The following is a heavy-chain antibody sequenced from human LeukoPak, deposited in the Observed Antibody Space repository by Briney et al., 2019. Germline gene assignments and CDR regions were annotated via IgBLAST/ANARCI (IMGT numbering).Heavy chain of an antibody. CDR3: ARDPSLVVVTAARDAFDL. J-gene: IGHJ3*01. D-gene: IGHD2-21*02. CDR1: GGTFSSYA. Sequence: SVKVSCKASGGTFSSYAISWGRQAPGQGLEWMGRSIPIRGIANYAQKFQGRVTITADKSTSTDYMQLSSLRSEDTAVYYCARDPSLVVVTAARDAFDLWGQGTMVTVSS. CDR2: SIPIRGIA. V-gene: IGHV1-69*04.